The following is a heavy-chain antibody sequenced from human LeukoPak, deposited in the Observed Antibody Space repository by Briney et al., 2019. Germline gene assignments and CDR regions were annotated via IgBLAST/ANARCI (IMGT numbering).Heavy chain of an antibody. J-gene: IGHJ4*02. D-gene: IGHD7-27*01. V-gene: IGHV3-7*01. CDR1: ELTFSNHW. CDR3: ARGRPGMGIVIDY. Sequence: GGSLRLSCAASELTFSNHWMSWVRQAPGKGLEWVANVKQDGSEKFYVDSVKGRFTISRDNAKNSLYLQMNSLRAEDTAVYYYARGRPGMGIVIDYWGQGTLVTVS. CDR2: VKQDGSEK.